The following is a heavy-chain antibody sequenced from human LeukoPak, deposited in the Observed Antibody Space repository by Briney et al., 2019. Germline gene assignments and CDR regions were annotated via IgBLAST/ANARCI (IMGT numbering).Heavy chain of an antibody. CDR2: INAYNGNT. D-gene: IGHD5-18*01. CDR1: GYTFTSYG. J-gene: IGHJ3*02. Sequence: ASVKVSCKASGYTFTSYGISWVRQAPGQGLEWMGWINAYNGNTNYAQKLQGRVTMTTDTSTSTAYMELRSLRSDDTAVYYCARDGHSYGLLPEAFDIWGQGTMVTVSS. CDR3: ARDGHSYGLLPEAFDI. V-gene: IGHV1-18*01.